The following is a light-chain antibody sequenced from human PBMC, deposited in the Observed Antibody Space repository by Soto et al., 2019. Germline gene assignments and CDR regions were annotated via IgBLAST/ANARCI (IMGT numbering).Light chain of an antibody. CDR3: HQYCRPHT. J-gene: IGKJ2*01. CDR1: QSVSSN. Sequence: HAPLSVSPGERASLSCRASQSVSSNLAWYQQKPGQAPRLLVYGASSRATGIPDRFSGSGSGTDFTLTSIRFEHVDFSVYHWHQYCRPHTFGQGTKVDIK. V-gene: IGKV3-20*01. CDR2: GAS.